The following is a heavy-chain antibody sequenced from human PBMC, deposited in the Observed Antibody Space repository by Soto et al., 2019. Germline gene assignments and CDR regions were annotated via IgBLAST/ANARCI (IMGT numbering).Heavy chain of an antibody. CDR3: ARGMHSSSWYNYYYYGMDV. CDR2: INHSGST. J-gene: IGHJ6*02. CDR1: GWSFSVYY. V-gene: IGHV4-34*01. Sequence: SETLSLTCAAYGWSFSVYYWSWIRHPPGKGLEWIGEINHSGSTNYNPSLKSRVTISVDTSKNQFSLKLSSVTAADTAVYYCARGMHSSSWYNYYYYGMDVWGQGTTVTVSS. D-gene: IGHD6-13*01.